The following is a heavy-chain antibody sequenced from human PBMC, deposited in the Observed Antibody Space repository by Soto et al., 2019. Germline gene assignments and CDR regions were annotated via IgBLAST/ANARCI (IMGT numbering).Heavy chain of an antibody. J-gene: IGHJ4*02. D-gene: IGHD2-8*02. Sequence: GESLRLSCAASGFTFSDYAMHWVRQAPGKGLEWLAVFSYDGSNKYYADSVKGRFTISRDNSKNMLYLQMSSLRGEDTAVYFCAKDTSRLGCTRGPFDCWCQGT. CDR1: GFTFSDYA. CDR2: FSYDGSNK. CDR3: AKDTSRLGCTRGPFDC. V-gene: IGHV3-30*18.